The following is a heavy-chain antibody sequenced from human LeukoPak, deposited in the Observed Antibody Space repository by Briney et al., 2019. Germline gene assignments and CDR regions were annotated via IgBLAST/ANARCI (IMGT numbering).Heavy chain of an antibody. V-gene: IGHV1-2*02. CDR2: INPDSGGT. Sequence: GASVKVSCKTSGYTFTGYYMHWVRQAPGQGLEWMGWINPDSGGTDYAQKFQGRVTMTRDTSISTAYMELSSPTSDDTAVYYCARDSGYCSPTGCYYFDHWGQGTLVTVSS. J-gene: IGHJ4*02. CDR3: ARDSGYCSPTGCYYFDH. D-gene: IGHD2-2*01. CDR1: GYTFTGYY.